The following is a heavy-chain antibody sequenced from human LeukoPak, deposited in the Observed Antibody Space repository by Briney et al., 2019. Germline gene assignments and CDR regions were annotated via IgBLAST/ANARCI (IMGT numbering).Heavy chain of an antibody. Sequence: GGSLRLSCAASGFTFSSYSMNWVRQAPGKGLEWVSFISSSSSTIYYADSVKGRFTVSRDNAKNSLYLQMSSLRAGDTAVYYCARDPAWGAIDYWGQGTLVTVSS. D-gene: IGHD7-27*01. CDR3: ARDPAWGAIDY. V-gene: IGHV3-48*04. CDR2: ISSSSSTI. CDR1: GFTFSSYS. J-gene: IGHJ4*02.